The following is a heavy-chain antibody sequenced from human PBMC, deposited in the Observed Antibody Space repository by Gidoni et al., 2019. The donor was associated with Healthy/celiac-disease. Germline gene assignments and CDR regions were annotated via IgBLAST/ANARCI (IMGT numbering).Heavy chain of an antibody. CDR2: ISSSSSTI. Sequence: EVQLVESGGGLVQPGGSLRLSCAASGFTFSSYSMNWVRQAPGKGLEWVSYISSSSSTIYYADSVKGRFTISRDNAKNSLYLQMNSLRAEDTAVYYCARDRTVIAADWFDPWGQGTLVTVSS. V-gene: IGHV3-48*01. CDR1: GFTFSSYS. J-gene: IGHJ5*02. CDR3: ARDRTVIAADWFDP. D-gene: IGHD6-6*01.